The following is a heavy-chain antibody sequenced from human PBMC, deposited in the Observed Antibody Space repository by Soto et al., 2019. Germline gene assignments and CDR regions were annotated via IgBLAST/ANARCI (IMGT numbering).Heavy chain of an antibody. Sequence: QVQLVQSGAEVKKPGSSVKVSCKASGGTFSSYAISWVRQAPGQGLEWVGVIIPIFGTANYAQKFQGRVTITADESTSTAYMELSSLRSEDTAVYYCARAAPGIAVAGYFDYWGQGTLVTVSS. V-gene: IGHV1-69*01. J-gene: IGHJ4*02. D-gene: IGHD6-19*01. CDR1: GGTFSSYA. CDR2: IIPIFGTA. CDR3: ARAAPGIAVAGYFDY.